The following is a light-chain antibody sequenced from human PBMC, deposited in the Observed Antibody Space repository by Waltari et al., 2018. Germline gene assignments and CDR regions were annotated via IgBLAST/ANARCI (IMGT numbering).Light chain of an antibody. V-gene: IGKV3-20*01. J-gene: IGKJ3*01. Sequence: EIVLTQSPGTLSLSPGERATLSCRASQSLSGTYLAWFQRKPGQAPRLLFHGASNRATGIPDRFSGSGSGTDFTLTISRLEPEDFAVYYCQQYGSSPRTFGPGTKVDIK. CDR1: QSLSGTY. CDR3: QQYGSSPRT. CDR2: GAS.